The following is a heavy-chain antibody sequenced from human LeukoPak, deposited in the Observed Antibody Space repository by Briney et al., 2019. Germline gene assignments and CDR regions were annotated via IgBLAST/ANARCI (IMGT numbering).Heavy chain of an antibody. CDR3: ARDFSEGWLVRHYYYYYYMDV. CDR1: GGSISSYY. Sequence: SETLSLTCTVSGGSISSYYWSRIRQPAGKGLEGIGRIYTSGSTNYNPSLKSRVTMSVDTSKNQSSLKLSSVTAADTAVYYCARDFSEGWLVRHYYYYYYMDVWGKGTTVTVSS. CDR2: IYTSGST. J-gene: IGHJ6*03. V-gene: IGHV4-4*07. D-gene: IGHD6-19*01.